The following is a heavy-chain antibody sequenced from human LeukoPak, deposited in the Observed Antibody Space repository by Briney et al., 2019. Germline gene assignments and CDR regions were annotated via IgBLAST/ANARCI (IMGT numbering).Heavy chain of an antibody. Sequence: AASVKVSCKASGYTFTGYYMHWVRQAPGQGLEWMGWINPNSGGTNYAQKFQGRVTMTRDTSISTAYMELSRLRSDDTAVYYCARGKLYCSSTSCDYWGQGTLVTVSS. D-gene: IGHD2-2*01. J-gene: IGHJ4*02. CDR1: GYTFTGYY. V-gene: IGHV1-2*02. CDR3: ARGKLYCSSTSCDY. CDR2: INPNSGGT.